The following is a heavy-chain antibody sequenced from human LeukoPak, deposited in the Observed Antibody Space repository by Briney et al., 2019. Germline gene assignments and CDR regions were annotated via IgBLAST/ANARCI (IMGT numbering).Heavy chain of an antibody. CDR2: INPNRGGT. CDR1: GYTFTGYY. V-gene: IGHV1-2*02. J-gene: IGHJ4*02. CDR3: ARDRSSSWYHFDY. D-gene: IGHD6-13*01. Sequence: ASLKVSCKASGYTFTGYYMHWVRQAPGQGLEWMGWINPNRGGTNYAQKFQGRVTMTRDTSISTAYMELSRLRSDDTAVYYCARDRSSSWYHFDYWGQGTLVTVSS.